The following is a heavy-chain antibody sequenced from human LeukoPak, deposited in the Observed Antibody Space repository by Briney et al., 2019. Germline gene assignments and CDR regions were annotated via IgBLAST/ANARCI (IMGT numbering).Heavy chain of an antibody. J-gene: IGHJ6*04. V-gene: IGHV1-69*05. Sequence: SVKVSCKASGGTFSSYAISWVRQAPGQGLEWMGGIIPIFGTANYAQKFQGRVTITTDESTGTAYMELSSLRSEDTAVYYCARLRGPIAAAPMDVWGKGTTVTVSS. CDR2: IIPIFGTA. D-gene: IGHD6-13*01. CDR3: ARLRGPIAAAPMDV. CDR1: GGTFSSYA.